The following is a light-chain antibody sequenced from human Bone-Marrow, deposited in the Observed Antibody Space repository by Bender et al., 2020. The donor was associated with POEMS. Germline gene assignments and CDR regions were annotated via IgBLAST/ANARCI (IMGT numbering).Light chain of an antibody. Sequence: QSVLTQPPSASGSPGQSVTISCTGTSSDVGGYNYVSWFQQHPGQAPKLMIYEVTKRPSGVPDRFSGSKSGNTASLTVSGLRAEDEADYYCAAWDDSLSGWAFGGGTKLTVL. CDR1: SSDVGGYNY. J-gene: IGLJ3*02. CDR3: AAWDDSLSGWA. V-gene: IGLV2-8*01. CDR2: EVT.